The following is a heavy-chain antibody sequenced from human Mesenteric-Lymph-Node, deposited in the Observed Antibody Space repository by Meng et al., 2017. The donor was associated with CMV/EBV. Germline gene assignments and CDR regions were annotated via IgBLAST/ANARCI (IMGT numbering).Heavy chain of an antibody. CDR1: GFTFDDYG. CDR2: INWNGGST. J-gene: IGHJ4*02. Sequence: GESLKISCAASGFTFDDYGMSWVRQAPGKGLEWVSGINWNGGSTGYADSVKGRFTISRDNAKNSLYLQMNSLRAEDTALYYCARTTLGFLEWWFDYWGQGTLVTVSS. V-gene: IGHV3-20*04. D-gene: IGHD3-3*02. CDR3: ARTTLGFLEWWFDY.